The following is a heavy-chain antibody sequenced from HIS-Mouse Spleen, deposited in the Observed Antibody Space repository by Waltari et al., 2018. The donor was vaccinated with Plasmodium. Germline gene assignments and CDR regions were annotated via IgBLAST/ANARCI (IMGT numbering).Heavy chain of an antibody. CDR2: SYYSGST. V-gene: IGHV4-39*01. CDR3: ARPRRDIGSYTSVAFDI. Sequence: QLQLQESGPGLVKPSETLSLTCTVSGRSISSSSYYWVWIRQPPGQGLEGIGSSYYSGSTYYNPSLKSLFTISVDTSKNQFTLKLSSVTAADTAVYYCARPRRDIGSYTSVAFDIWGQGTMVTVSS. J-gene: IGHJ3*02. CDR1: GRSISSSSYY. D-gene: IGHD1-26*01.